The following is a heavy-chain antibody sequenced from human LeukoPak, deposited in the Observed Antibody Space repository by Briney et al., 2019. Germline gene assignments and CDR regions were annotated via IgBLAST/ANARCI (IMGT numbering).Heavy chain of an antibody. J-gene: IGHJ6*02. V-gene: IGHV4-39*01. CDR1: GGSISSSSYY. CDR3: ACSYSSSWYYYYGMDV. CDR2: IYYSGST. Sequence: PSETLSLTCTVSGGSISSSSYYWGWIRQPPGKGLEWIGSIYYSGSTYYNPSLKSRVTISVDTSKNQFSLKLSSVTAADTAVYYCACSYSSSWYYYYGMDVWGQGTTVTVSS. D-gene: IGHD6-13*01.